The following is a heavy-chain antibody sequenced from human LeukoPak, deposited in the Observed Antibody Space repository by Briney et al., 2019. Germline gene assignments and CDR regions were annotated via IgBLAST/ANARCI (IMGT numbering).Heavy chain of an antibody. CDR2: INSDGSST. V-gene: IGHV3-74*03. D-gene: IGHD6-6*01. J-gene: IGHJ4*02. Sequence: GSLRLSCAASGFTFTSYWMHWVRQTPGKGLVCVSHINSDGSSTMYADSVKGRFTISRDNAKSTLYLQMNSLRAEDTAIYYCVRRGSSWTFDYWGQGTLVTVSS. CDR1: GFTFTSYW. CDR3: VRRGSSWTFDY.